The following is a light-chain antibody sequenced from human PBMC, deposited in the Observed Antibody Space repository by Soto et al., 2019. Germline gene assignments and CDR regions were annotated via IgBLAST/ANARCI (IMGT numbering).Light chain of an antibody. CDR1: SGHSNYA. CDR2: LNSDGSH. Sequence: QLVLTQSPSASASLGASVKLTCTLSSGHSNYAIAWHQQQSEKGPRYLMKLNSDGSHNKGDGIPHRFSGSSSGAERYLTISSLQSEDEADYYCQTWGSGIVVFGGGTKLTVL. CDR3: QTWGSGIVV. V-gene: IGLV4-69*01. J-gene: IGLJ2*01.